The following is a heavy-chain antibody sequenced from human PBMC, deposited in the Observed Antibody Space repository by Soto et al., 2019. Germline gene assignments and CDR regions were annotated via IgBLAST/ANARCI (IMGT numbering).Heavy chain of an antibody. CDR1: NGSINSAGHF. CDR2: IYYTGST. Sequence: SETLSLTCSVSNGSINSAGHFWSWLRQHPGKGLEWLGYIYYTGSTYYNPALQRRAVFSIDTSKTRFSLKLTSVTAADMAVYYCARGFGGVSLDYFDFWGQGTQVTVS. CDR3: ARGFGGVSLDYFDF. V-gene: IGHV4-31*03. J-gene: IGHJ4*02. D-gene: IGHD3-16*01.